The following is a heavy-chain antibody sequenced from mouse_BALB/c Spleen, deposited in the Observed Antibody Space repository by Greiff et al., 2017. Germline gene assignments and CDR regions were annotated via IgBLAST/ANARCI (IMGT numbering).Heavy chain of an antibody. V-gene: IGHV1-14*01. CDR3: ARSGTTATTAWFAY. Sequence: EVQLQQSGPELVKPGASVKMSCKASGYTFTSYVMHWVKQKPGQGLEWIGYINPYNDGTKYNEKFKGKATLTSDKSSSTAYMELSSLTSEDSAVYYCARSGTTATTAWFAYWGRGTLVTVSA. J-gene: IGHJ3*01. CDR1: GYTFTSYV. CDR2: INPYNDGT. D-gene: IGHD1-2*01.